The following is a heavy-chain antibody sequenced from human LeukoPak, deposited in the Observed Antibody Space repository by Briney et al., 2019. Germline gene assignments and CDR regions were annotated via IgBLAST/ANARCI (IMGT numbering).Heavy chain of an antibody. CDR3: VRLTGDRRGTGDPHDAFDI. Sequence: PGGSLRLSCAASGFTVSSNYMSWVRQAPGKGLEWVSVIYSGGSTYYADSVKGRFTISRDNSKNTLYLQMNSLRAEDTAVYYCVRLTGDRRGTGDPHDAFDIWGQGTMVTVSS. D-gene: IGHD7-27*01. J-gene: IGHJ3*02. V-gene: IGHV3-53*01. CDR2: IYSGGST. CDR1: GFTVSSNY.